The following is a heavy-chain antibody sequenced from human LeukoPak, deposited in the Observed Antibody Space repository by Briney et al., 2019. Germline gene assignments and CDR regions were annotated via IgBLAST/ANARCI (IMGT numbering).Heavy chain of an antibody. CDR2: IYYSGST. CDR1: GGSISSYY. Sequence: ASETLSLTCTVSGGSISSYYWSWIRQPPGKGLEWIGYIYYSGSTNYNPSLKSRVTISVDTSKNQFSLKLSSVTAADTAVYYCARAKRNDSSRGWFDPWGQGTLVTVSS. CDR3: ARAKRNDSSRGWFDP. J-gene: IGHJ5*02. V-gene: IGHV4-59*01. D-gene: IGHD3-22*01.